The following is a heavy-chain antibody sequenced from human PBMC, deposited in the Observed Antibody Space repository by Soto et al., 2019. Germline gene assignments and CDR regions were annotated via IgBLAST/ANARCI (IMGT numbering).Heavy chain of an antibody. D-gene: IGHD6-25*01. Sequence: EIEMVESGGGLVQPGTSLRLSCTASKLNFGDYALHWVRQVPGKGLEWVSGISSNSSIIDYADSVRGRFTMSRDNTKKSLHLQMDSLRPDDSALYYCCVAAGGGVWGRGTMVTVSS. J-gene: IGHJ3*01. CDR1: KLNFGDYA. CDR3: CVAAGGGV. V-gene: IGHV3-9*01. CDR2: ISSNSSII.